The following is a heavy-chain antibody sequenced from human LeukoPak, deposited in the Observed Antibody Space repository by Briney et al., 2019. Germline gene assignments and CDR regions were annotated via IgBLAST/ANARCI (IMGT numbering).Heavy chain of an antibody. D-gene: IGHD2-15*01. CDR3: AREAGLGYCSGGSCYSQSEFDY. CDR1: GYTFTSYA. CDR2: INTNTGNP. V-gene: IGHV7-4-1*02. J-gene: IGHJ4*02. Sequence: ASVKVSCKASGYTFTSYAMNWVRQAPGQGLEWMGWINTNTGNPTYAQGFTGRFVFSLDTSVSTAYLQISSLKAEDTAVYYCAREAGLGYCSGGSCYSQSEFDYWGQGTLVTVSS.